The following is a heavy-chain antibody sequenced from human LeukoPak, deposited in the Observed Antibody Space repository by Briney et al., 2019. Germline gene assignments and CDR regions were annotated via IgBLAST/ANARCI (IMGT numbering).Heavy chain of an antibody. CDR3: ARVGIAIIGRDPVDY. J-gene: IGHJ4*02. V-gene: IGHV3-49*04. D-gene: IGHD2-21*01. CDR2: IRSKTYGGAA. CDR1: GFTFGDYA. Sequence: GGSLRLSCAASGFTFGDYALGWVRQAPGKGLEWVGFIRSKTYGGAADYGASVRGRFTIYRDDSKSIAYLQMNSLEIEDTAVYYCARVGIAIIGRDPVDYWGQGTLVTVSS.